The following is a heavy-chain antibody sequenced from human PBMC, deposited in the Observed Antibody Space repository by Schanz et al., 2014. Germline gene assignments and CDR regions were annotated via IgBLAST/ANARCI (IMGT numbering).Heavy chain of an antibody. CDR2: IVPIAGIT. V-gene: IGHV1-69*02. D-gene: IGHD3-10*01. J-gene: IGHJ6*02. CDR1: GGTFSSDT. CDR3: ARAKRFGDMDV. Sequence: QVQLVQSGAEVKKPGSSMKVSCKASGGTFSSDTFSWVRQAPGQGLEWMGRIVPIAGITNYAQRFQGRVTITADKSSDTAYMELSSLRSEDTAVYYCARAKRFGDMDVWGQGTTVTVSS.